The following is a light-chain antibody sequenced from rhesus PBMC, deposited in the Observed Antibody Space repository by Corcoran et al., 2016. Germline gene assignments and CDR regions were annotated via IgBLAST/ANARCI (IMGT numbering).Light chain of an antibody. CDR2: YAP. CDR3: QQYNNSPLT. CDR1: QGINNY. V-gene: IGKV1-66*01. J-gene: IGKJ4*01. Sequence: DIQMTQSPSSLSASVGDRVTITCRASQGINNYLIWYQQKPGKASKPLIYYAPSLETGVPSRFSGSRSGTDDTLTISSLQTEDIATYYCQQYNNSPLTFGGGTKVELK.